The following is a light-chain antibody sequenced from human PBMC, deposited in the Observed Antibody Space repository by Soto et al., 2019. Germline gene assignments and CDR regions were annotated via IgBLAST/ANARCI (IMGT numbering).Light chain of an antibody. J-gene: IGKJ2*01. V-gene: IGKV3-20*01. CDR1: ESVTNTR. CDR2: AIS. Sequence: IVLTQSPVTLSLSPGERATLACRASESVTNTRLAWYQQKGGQAPRLLIYAISTRARGIPDRFSGSGSGTDFTLTISRLGPEDFGVYYCQRYGTSRGTFGQGTKLAIK. CDR3: QRYGTSRGT.